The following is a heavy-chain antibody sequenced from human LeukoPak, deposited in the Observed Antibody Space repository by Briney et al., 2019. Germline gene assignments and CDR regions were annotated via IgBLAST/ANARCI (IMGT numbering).Heavy chain of an antibody. V-gene: IGHV3-33*06. D-gene: IGHD3-16*01. CDR2: IWADGNHK. Sequence: VSVIWADGNHKYYANSVKGRFTISRDNSKNTMNLQMNSLRADDTAVYYCAKEIGPFAGFDYWGQGILVTVSS. J-gene: IGHJ4*02. CDR3: AKEIGPFAGFDY.